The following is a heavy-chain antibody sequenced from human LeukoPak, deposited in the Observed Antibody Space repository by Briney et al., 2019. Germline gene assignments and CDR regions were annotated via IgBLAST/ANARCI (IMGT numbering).Heavy chain of an antibody. D-gene: IGHD1-7*01. CDR1: GGSISSHY. CDR2: IYYSGST. CDR3: ARLRRWNYVEFAFDI. V-gene: IGHV4-59*11. J-gene: IGHJ3*02. Sequence: SETLSLTCTVSGGSISSHYWGWIRQPPGKGLEWIGYIYYSGSTNYNPSLKSRVTISVDTSKNQFSLKLSSVTAADTAVYYCARLRRWNYVEFAFDIWGQGTMVTVSS.